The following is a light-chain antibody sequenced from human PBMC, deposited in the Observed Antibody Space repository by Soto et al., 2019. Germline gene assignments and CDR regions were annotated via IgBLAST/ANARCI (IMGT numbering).Light chain of an antibody. Sequence: IVLTHSPATLSLSPWKRATLSCRASQNISSYLIWYQQKPGQAPRLLIYDVSNRATGIPARFSGSGSGTDFTLTIARLEPEDFAVYYCQQYGDSPLITFGQGTRLEIK. J-gene: IGKJ5*01. CDR1: QNISSY. CDR2: DVS. V-gene: IGKV3-11*01. CDR3: QQYGDSPLIT.